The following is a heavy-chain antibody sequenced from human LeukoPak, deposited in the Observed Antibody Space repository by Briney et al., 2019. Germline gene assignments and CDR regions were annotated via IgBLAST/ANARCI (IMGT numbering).Heavy chain of an antibody. V-gene: IGHV3-23*01. J-gene: IGHJ3*02. CDR3: AKDRHRYCSGGSCYGVEGAFDI. D-gene: IGHD2-15*01. Sequence: PGGSLRLSCAASGFTFDDYGMNWVRQAPGKGLEWVSTISGSGGSTYYADSVKGRFTISRDTSKNTLYLQMNSLRAEDTAVYYCAKDRHRYCSGGSCYGVEGAFDIWGQGTMVTVSS. CDR1: GFTFDDYG. CDR2: ISGSGGST.